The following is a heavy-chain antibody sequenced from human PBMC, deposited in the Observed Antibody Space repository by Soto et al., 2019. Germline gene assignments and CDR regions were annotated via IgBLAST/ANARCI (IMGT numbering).Heavy chain of an antibody. CDR2: ISPSGRTT. V-gene: IGHV3-48*03. J-gene: IGHJ6*01. CDR1: GFSFSNYE. D-gene: IGHD3-16*01. Sequence: GGSLRLSCPASGFSFSNYEFNRVRQAPGTGLEWVSYISPSGRTTYFADPVKGRFTLSRDNAQNSLYLQMNSLRAEETAGNYRASDYEDGRSFFRYSYCMDGWGQGSTVTVAS. CDR3: ASDYEDGRSFFRYSYCMDG.